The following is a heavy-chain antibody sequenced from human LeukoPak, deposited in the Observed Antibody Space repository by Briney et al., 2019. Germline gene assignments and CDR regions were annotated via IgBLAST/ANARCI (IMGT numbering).Heavy chain of an antibody. CDR1: GFTVRSNY. CDR2: IYSDGTT. Sequence: GGSLRLSCAASGFTVRSNYVSWVRQAPGKGLEWVSVIYSDGTTYYADSVKGRFTISRDTSKNTLYLQMNSLRAEDTAVFYCTREPLYGRRAFDLWGQGTMVTVSS. V-gene: IGHV3-53*01. CDR3: TREPLYGRRAFDL. D-gene: IGHD2-2*02. J-gene: IGHJ3*01.